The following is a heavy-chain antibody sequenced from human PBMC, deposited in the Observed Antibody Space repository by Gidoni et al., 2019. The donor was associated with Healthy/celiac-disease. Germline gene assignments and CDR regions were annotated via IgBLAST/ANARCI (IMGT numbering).Heavy chain of an antibody. CDR2: IYYSGST. V-gene: IGHV4-31*03. Sequence: QVQLQESCPGLVKPSQTLSLTCTVSGGSISSGGYYWSWISQHPGKGLEWIGYIYYSGSTYYNPSLKSRVTISVDTSKNQFSLKLSSVTAPDTAVYYCARAPNGSYGSGSYYPYYYYGMDVWGQGTTVTVSS. D-gene: IGHD3-10*01. CDR1: GGSISSGGYY. CDR3: ARAPNGSYGSGSYYPYYYYGMDV. J-gene: IGHJ6*02.